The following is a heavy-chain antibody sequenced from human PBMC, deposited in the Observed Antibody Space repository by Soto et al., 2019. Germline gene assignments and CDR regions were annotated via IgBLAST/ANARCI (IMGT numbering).Heavy chain of an antibody. V-gene: IGHV4-34*01. Sequence: SETLSLTCAVYGGSFSDYYWSWIRQPPGKGLEWIGEINHSGSTHYNPSLKSRVTISIDTSKNQFSLKLSSVTAADTAVYYCARRLYCSSTTCQIIWNYWGQGTLVTVSS. CDR2: INHSGST. J-gene: IGHJ4*02. CDR1: GGSFSDYY. CDR3: ARRLYCSSTTCQIIWNY. D-gene: IGHD2-2*01.